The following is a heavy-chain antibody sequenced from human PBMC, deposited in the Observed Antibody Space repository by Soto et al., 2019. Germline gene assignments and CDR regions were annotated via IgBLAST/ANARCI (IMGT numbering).Heavy chain of an antibody. CDR3: AKDHGYGYSSGWYYFDY. J-gene: IGHJ4*02. D-gene: IGHD6-19*01. CDR2: ISGSGGST. Sequence: EVQLLESGGGLVQPGGSLRLSCAASGFTFSSYAMSWVRQAPGKGLEWVSAISGSGGSTYYADSVKGRFTISRDNSKNTRYLQMNSLRAEDTAVYYCAKDHGYGYSSGWYYFDYWGQGTLVTVSS. CDR1: GFTFSSYA. V-gene: IGHV3-23*01.